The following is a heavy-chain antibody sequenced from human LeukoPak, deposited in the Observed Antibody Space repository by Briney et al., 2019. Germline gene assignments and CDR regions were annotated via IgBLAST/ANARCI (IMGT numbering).Heavy chain of an antibody. Sequence: LPGGSLRPSCAASGFTFSNYWMHWVRQAPGKGLVWVSRINSDGINTSYADSVKGRFTISRDNAKNTLNLQMNSLRAEDTAVYYCARDLGQYYDTSDNWFDPWGQGTLVTVSS. V-gene: IGHV3-74*01. D-gene: IGHD3-22*01. J-gene: IGHJ5*02. CDR3: ARDLGQYYDTSDNWFDP. CDR2: INSDGINT. CDR1: GFTFSNYW.